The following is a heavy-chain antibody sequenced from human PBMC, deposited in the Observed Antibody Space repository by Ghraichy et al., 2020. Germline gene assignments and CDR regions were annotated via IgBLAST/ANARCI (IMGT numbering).Heavy chain of an antibody. CDR3: AKDRAYDFWSGASTG. Sequence: GGSLRLSCAASGFTFSNNAMAWVRQAPGKGLEWVSAITGTGGSTYYADSVKGRFTISRDNSQNTLSLQMNGLRAEDTATYYCAKDRAYDFWSGASTGWGQGPLVTVPP. D-gene: IGHD3-3*01. J-gene: IGHJ4*02. CDR2: ITGTGGST. CDR1: GFTFSNNA. V-gene: IGHV3-23*01.